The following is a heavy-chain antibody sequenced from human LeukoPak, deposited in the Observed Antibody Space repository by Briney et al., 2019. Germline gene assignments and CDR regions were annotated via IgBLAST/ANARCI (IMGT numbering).Heavy chain of an antibody. CDR3: ARDRSSYFDS. CDR1: GGSISSNNYY. CDR2: IYYSGST. Sequence: SETLSLTCSVSGGSISSNNYYWGWIRQPPGKGPEWIGSIYYSGSTYYNPSLKSRVTISVDTSKNQFALKLSSVTAADTAVYYCARDRSSYFDSWGQGTLVTVSS. V-gene: IGHV4-39*01. D-gene: IGHD1-14*01. J-gene: IGHJ4*02.